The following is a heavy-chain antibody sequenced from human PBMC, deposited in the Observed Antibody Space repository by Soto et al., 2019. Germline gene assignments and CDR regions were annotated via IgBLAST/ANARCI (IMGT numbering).Heavy chain of an antibody. CDR3: ARSNVLETYYDFWSGYLYFDY. CDR1: GGTFSSYA. V-gene: IGHV1-69*13. CDR2: IIPIFGTA. Sequence: GASVKVSCKASGGTFSSYAISWVRQAPGQGLEWMGGIIPIFGTANYAQRFQGRVTITADESTSTAYMELSSLRSEDTAVYYCARSNVLETYYDFWSGYLYFDYWGQGTLVTVSS. J-gene: IGHJ4*02. D-gene: IGHD3-3*01.